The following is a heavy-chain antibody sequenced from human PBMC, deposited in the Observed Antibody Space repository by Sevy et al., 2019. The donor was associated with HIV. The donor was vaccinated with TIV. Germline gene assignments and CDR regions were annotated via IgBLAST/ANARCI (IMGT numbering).Heavy chain of an antibody. CDR3: ARGVSYYYYGMDV. D-gene: IGHD6-6*01. CDR2: LSYDGSNK. Sequence: GGSLRLSCAASGFTFSSYAMHWVRQAPGKGLEWVAVLSYDGSNKYYADSVKGRFTISRDNSKNTLYLQMNSLRAEDTAVYYCARGVSYYYYGMDVWGQGTTVTVSS. V-gene: IGHV3-30*04. J-gene: IGHJ6*02. CDR1: GFTFSSYA.